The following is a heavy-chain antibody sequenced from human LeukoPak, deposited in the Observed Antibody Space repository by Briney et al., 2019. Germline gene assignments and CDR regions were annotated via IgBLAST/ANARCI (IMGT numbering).Heavy chain of an antibody. Sequence: PGGSLRLSCAAFGFTFISSAMTWVRQAPGKGLEWVSSISGSGDYTYYADSVKGRFTISRDNSKNTLYLQMTSLRAEDTAIYYCAKLTPNWGQGTMVTISS. CDR2: ISGSGDYT. J-gene: IGHJ3*01. CDR1: GFTFISSA. D-gene: IGHD1-14*01. V-gene: IGHV3-23*01. CDR3: AKLTPN.